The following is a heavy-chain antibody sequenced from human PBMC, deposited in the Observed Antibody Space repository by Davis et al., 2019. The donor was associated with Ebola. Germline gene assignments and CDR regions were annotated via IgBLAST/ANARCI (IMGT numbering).Heavy chain of an antibody. D-gene: IGHD2-2*02. CDR1: GYTFTSYA. CDR3: ARDLVVPAAIARGYYYYGMDV. J-gene: IGHJ6*02. Sequence: AASVKVSCKASGYTFTSYAMHWVRQAPGQRLEWMGWINGGNGNTRYSQNFQGRVTITRDTSASTAYMELSSLRSEDTAVYYCARDLVVPAAIARGYYYYGMDVWGQGTTVTVSS. V-gene: IGHV1-3*01. CDR2: INGGNGNT.